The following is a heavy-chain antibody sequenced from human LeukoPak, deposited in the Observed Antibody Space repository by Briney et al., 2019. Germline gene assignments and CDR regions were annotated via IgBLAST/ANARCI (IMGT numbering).Heavy chain of an antibody. CDR2: ISAYNGNT. V-gene: IGHV1-18*01. D-gene: IGHD2-2*01. CDR1: GYTFTSYG. CDR3: AGGYQLLSYRWCMDV. J-gene: IGHJ6*02. Sequence: ASVKVSCKASGYTFTSYGIRWVRQAPGQGLEWMGWISAYNGNTNYAQKLQGRVTMTTDTSTSTAYMELRSLRSDDTAVYYCAGGYQLLSYRWCMDVWGQGTTVTVSS.